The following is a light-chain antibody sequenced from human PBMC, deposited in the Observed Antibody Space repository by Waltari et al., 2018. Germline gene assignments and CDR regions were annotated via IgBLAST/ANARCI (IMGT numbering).Light chain of an antibody. J-gene: IGKJ2*01. V-gene: IGKV4-1*01. CDR3: QQYYSAPNT. CDR1: QVVFHTNNTNY. CDR2: WAS. Sequence: DIVMTQSPDSLAVAPGERATINCQSSQVVFHTNNTNYFAWYQQKPGHPPKLLIYWASTRESGVPDRFSGSGSGTDFTLAISSLQAEDVAVYYCQQYYSAPNTFGQGTNVEIK.